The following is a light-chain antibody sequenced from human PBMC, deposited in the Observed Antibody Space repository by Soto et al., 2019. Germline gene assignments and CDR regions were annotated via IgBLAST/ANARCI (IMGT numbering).Light chain of an antibody. Sequence: DIQMTQSPSSVSASVGDRVTITCRASQDISSWLAWYQQKPGKAPNLLIYAASSLQSGVPPRFSGSGSETDFTLTISSLQPEDFATYYCQQANSFPYTFGQGTKLEIK. CDR1: QDISSW. CDR3: QQANSFPYT. J-gene: IGKJ2*01. V-gene: IGKV1D-12*01. CDR2: AAS.